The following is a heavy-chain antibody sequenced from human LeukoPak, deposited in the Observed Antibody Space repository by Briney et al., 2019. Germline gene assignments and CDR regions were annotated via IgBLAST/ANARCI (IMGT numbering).Heavy chain of an antibody. CDR2: IIPIFGTA. CDR3: AREYSNYVANWFDP. J-gene: IGHJ5*02. Sequence: ASVKVSCKASGGTFSSYAISWVRQAPGQGLEWMGGIIPIFGTANYAQKFQGRVTITADESTSTAYMELSSLRSEDTAVYYCAREYSNYVANWFDPWGQGTLVTVSS. V-gene: IGHV1-69*13. D-gene: IGHD4-11*01. CDR1: GGTFSSYA.